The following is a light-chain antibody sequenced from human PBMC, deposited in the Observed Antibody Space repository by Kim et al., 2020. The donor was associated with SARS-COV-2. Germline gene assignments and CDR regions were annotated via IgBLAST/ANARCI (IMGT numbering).Light chain of an antibody. CDR2: DAS. V-gene: IGKV3-11*01. Sequence: SPGERATHSCRASQSVSSYLAWYQQKPGQAPRRRIYDASNRATGIPARFSGSGSGTDFTLTISSLEPEDFAVYYCQQRSNWPPPYTFGQGTKLEI. CDR3: QQRSNWPPPYT. J-gene: IGKJ2*01. CDR1: QSVSSY.